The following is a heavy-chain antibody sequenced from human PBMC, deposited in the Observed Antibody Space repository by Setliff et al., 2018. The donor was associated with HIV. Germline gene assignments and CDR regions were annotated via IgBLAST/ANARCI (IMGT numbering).Heavy chain of an antibody. V-gene: IGHV3-15*01. CDR1: GFTFSGSP. CDR2: IKNRANGGTT. Sequence: GGSLRLSCAASGFTFSGSPLHWVRQASGKGLEWVGRIKNRANGGTTHYAAPVNGRFTISRDDSKNTLYLQMNSLKTEDTAVYYCSTDLPSSGFFPDYWGQGTLVTVSS. J-gene: IGHJ4*02. D-gene: IGHD6-19*01. CDR3: STDLPSSGFFPDY.